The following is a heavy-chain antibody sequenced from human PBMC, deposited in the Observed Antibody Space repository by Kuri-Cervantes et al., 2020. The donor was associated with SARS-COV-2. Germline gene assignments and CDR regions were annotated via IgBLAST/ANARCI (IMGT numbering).Heavy chain of an antibody. J-gene: IGHJ4*02. V-gene: IGHV3-21*04. CDR3: TTLIDY. CDR1: GFTFSSYS. Sequence: GESLKISCAASGFTFSSYSMNWVRQAPRKRLEWVSSISSSSSYIYYADSVKGRFTISRDNAKNSLYLQMNSLKTEDTAVYYCTTLIDYWGQGALVTVSS. CDR2: ISSSSSYI.